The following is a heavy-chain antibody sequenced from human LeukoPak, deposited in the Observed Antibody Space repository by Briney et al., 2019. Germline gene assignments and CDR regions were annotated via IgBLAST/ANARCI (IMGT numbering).Heavy chain of an antibody. Sequence: GGSLRLSCAASGFTFSSYAMHWVRQAPGKGLEWVAVISYDGRNKYYADSVKGRFTISRDNSKNTLYLQMNSLRAEDTAVYYCARDASVGPHYNYYYMDVWGKGTTVTVSS. CDR3: ARDASVGPHYNYYYMDV. CDR2: ISYDGRNK. CDR1: GFTFSSYA. D-gene: IGHD3-10*01. J-gene: IGHJ6*03. V-gene: IGHV3-30-3*01.